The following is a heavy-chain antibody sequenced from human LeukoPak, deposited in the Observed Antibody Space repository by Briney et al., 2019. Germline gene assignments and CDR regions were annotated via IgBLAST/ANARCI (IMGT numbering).Heavy chain of an antibody. CDR2: IIPIFGTA. CDR1: GGTFSSYA. Sequence: SVKVSCKASGGTFSSYAISWVRQAPGQGLEWMGRIIPIFGTANYAQKFQGRVTITTDESTSTAYMELSSLRSEDTAVYYCARDRHYYYSSGYYSPFDYWGQGTLVTVSS. V-gene: IGHV1-69*05. D-gene: IGHD3-22*01. CDR3: ARDRHYYYSSGYYSPFDY. J-gene: IGHJ4*02.